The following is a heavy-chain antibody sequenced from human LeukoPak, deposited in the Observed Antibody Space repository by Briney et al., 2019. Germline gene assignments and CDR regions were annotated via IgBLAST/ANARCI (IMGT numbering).Heavy chain of an antibody. CDR2: MNPNSGNT. CDR1: GYTFTSYD. Sequence: ASVKVSCKASGYTFTSYDINWVRQATGQGLEWMGWMNPNSGNTGYAQKFQGRVTMTWNTSISTAYMELSSLRSEDTAVYYCARGELVRGRPTMPGYWGQGTLVTVSS. D-gene: IGHD3-10*01. CDR3: ARGELVRGRPTMPGY. V-gene: IGHV1-8*01. J-gene: IGHJ4*02.